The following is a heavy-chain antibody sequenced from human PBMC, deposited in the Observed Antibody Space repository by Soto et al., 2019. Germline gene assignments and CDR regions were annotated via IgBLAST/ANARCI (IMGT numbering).Heavy chain of an antibody. CDR1: GGSISSGGYY. D-gene: IGHD2-21*02. Sequence: QVQLQESGPGLVKPSQTLSLTCTVSGGSISSGGYYWSWIRQHPGKGLEWIGYIYYSGSTYYNPSLKSRVTLSVDTSKNQFSPKLSPVTAADTAVDFWAGAGVVTATVSVPFQQWGQGTLVTVSS. V-gene: IGHV4-31*03. CDR2: IYYSGST. J-gene: IGHJ1*01. CDR3: AGAGVVTATVSVPFQQ.